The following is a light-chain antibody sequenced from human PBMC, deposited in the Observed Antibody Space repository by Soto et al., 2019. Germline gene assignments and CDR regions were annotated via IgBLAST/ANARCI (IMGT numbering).Light chain of an antibody. CDR3: QQYNDWPPIT. CDR1: QSVSSD. CDR2: GAS. Sequence: EVVMTQSSATLSLSPGERATLSCRASQSVSSDLAWYQQKPGQAPRLLIYGASTRATDIPARFSGGGSGTEFTLTISNLQSEDFGIYYCQQYNDWPPITFGPGTKVDIK. J-gene: IGKJ3*01. V-gene: IGKV3-15*01.